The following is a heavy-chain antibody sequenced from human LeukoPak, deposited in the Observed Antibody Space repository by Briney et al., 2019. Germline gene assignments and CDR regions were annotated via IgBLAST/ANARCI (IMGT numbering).Heavy chain of an antibody. D-gene: IGHD3-3*01. Sequence: VASVKVSCKASGYTFTSYDINWVRQATGQGLEWMGWMNPNSGNTGYAQKFQGRVTMTRNTSISTAYMELSSLRAEDTAVYYCAKDRRYGVAPYYFDYWGQGTLVTVSS. CDR1: GYTFTSYD. V-gene: IGHV1-8*01. J-gene: IGHJ4*02. CDR3: AKDRRYGVAPYYFDY. CDR2: MNPNSGNT.